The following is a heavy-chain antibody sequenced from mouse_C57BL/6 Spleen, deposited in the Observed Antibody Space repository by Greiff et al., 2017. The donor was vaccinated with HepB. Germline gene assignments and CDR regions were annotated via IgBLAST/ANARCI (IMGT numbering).Heavy chain of an antibody. D-gene: IGHD1-1*01. Sequence: EVQLQQSGPGLVKPSQSLSLTCSVTGYSITSGYYWNWIRQFPGNKLEWMGYISYDGSNNYNPSLKNRISITRDTSKNQFFLKLNSVTTEDTATYYCATYYYGSSYLFAYWGQGTLVTVSA. CDR3: ATYYYGSSYLFAY. CDR2: ISYDGSN. J-gene: IGHJ3*01. V-gene: IGHV3-6*01. CDR1: GYSITSGYY.